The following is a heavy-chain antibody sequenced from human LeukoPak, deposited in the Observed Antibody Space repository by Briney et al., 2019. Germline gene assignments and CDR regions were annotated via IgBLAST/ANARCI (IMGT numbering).Heavy chain of an antibody. Sequence: GGSLRLSCAVSGFTFSSHNMNWVRQAPGKGLVWVSHMNGDGTSISNADSVKGRFTISRDNAKNTLYLQMNRLKAEDTAVYYCARSATDAFDIWGQGTMVTVSS. V-gene: IGHV3-74*01. CDR2: MNGDGTSI. D-gene: IGHD3-3*01. J-gene: IGHJ3*02. CDR1: GFTFSSHN. CDR3: ARSATDAFDI.